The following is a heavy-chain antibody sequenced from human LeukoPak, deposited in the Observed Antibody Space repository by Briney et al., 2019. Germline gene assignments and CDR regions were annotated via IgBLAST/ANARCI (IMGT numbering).Heavy chain of an antibody. D-gene: IGHD6-6*01. J-gene: IGHJ4*02. V-gene: IGHV3-66*02. CDR3: AGGGEAARSLAY. CDR1: GVTSNY. Sequence: GGSLRLSCAASGVTSNYMTWVRQAPGKGLEWASVIYNGGTTYYADSVKGRFTISRDNSKSTLLVYLQMNSLRTDDTALYYCAGGGEAARSLAYWGQGALVTVSS. CDR2: IYNGGTT.